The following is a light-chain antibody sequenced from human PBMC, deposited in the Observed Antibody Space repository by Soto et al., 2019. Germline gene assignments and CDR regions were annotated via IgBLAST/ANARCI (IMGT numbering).Light chain of an antibody. CDR3: QQYGSSYT. CDR1: QSVNNNY. J-gene: IGKJ3*01. CDR2: GAS. V-gene: IGKV3-20*01. Sequence: EIVLTQSPGTLSLSPGERATLSCRASQSVNNNYLAWYQQKPGQPPRLLIYGASSRAIGIPDRFSGCGSGTDFTLTISRLEPEDFAVYYCQQYGSSYTFGPGTKVDIK.